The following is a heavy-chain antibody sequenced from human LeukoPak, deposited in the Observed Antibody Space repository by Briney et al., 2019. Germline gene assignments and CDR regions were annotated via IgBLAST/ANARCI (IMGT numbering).Heavy chain of an antibody. CDR1: GFTFSSYA. CDR3: AKAERDGYKFLNFDY. D-gene: IGHD5-24*01. J-gene: IGHJ4*02. CDR2: ISGSGGST. V-gene: IGHV3-23*01. Sequence: PGGSLRLSCAASGFTFSSYAMSWVRQAPGKGLEWVSAISGSGGSTYYADSVKGRFTISRDNSKNTLYLQMNSLRAEDTAVYYCAKAERDGYKFLNFDYWGQGTLVTVSS.